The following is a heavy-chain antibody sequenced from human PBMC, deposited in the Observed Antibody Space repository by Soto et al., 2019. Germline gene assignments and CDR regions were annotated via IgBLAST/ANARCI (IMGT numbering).Heavy chain of an antibody. CDR1: GYSFTNYW. V-gene: IGHV5-51*01. CDR2: IYPGDSDT. D-gene: IGHD6-19*01. Sequence: GESLKISCKGSGYSFTNYWIGWVRQMPGKGLEWMGIIYPGDSDTRYNPSFQGQVSISVDKSISTAYLQWNSLKASDTAIYYCARRPRAVAGEDYHYTMDGWGQGTTVTV. J-gene: IGHJ6*02. CDR3: ARRPRAVAGEDYHYTMDG.